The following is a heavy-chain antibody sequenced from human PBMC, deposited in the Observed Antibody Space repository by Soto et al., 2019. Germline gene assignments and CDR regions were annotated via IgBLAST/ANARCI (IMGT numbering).Heavy chain of an antibody. V-gene: IGHV3-30*03. CDR3: ARDRDYPGSGRYEYFPH. D-gene: IGHD3-10*01. CDR1: GFTFSSYA. J-gene: IGHJ1*01. Sequence: GGSPRLSCAASGFTFSSYAMHWVRQAPGKGLEWVAVISYDGRNKYYADSVKGRFTISRDNSKNTLYLQMNSLRAEDTAVYYCARDRDYPGSGRYEYFPHWGQGTLVTVSS. CDR2: ISYDGRNK.